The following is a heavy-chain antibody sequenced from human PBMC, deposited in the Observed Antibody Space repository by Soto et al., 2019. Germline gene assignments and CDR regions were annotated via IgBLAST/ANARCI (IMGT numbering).Heavy chain of an antibody. D-gene: IGHD2-2*01. J-gene: IGHJ6*02. CDR2: KSYDGSNK. CDR3: ARGAYCSSISNCYRYGMDV. Sequence: GGSLRLSCAASGFTFSSDAMHWVRQAPGKGLEWVAVKSYDGSNKYYADSVKGRFTISRDNSKNTLYLQMNSLRPEDTAVYYCARGAYCSSISNCYRYGMDVWGQGTTVTVSS. CDR1: GFTFSSDA. V-gene: IGHV3-30-3*01.